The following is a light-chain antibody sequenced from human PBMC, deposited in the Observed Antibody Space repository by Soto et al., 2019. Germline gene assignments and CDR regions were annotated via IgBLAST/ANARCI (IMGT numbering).Light chain of an antibody. J-gene: IGKJ1*01. CDR3: QQYSSYWT. V-gene: IGKV1-5*01. Sequence: IQLTQSPSTLSGSVGDRVTITCRASQSISRCLSLYQQKPGKAPKLLIHDATSLESGVPSRFSGSGSGTEFTLTISSLQPDDFATYYCQQYSSYWTFAQGTKVDIK. CDR2: DAT. CDR1: QSISRC.